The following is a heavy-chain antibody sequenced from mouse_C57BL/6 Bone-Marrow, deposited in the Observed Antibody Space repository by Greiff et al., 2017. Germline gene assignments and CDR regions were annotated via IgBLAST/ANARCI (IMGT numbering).Heavy chain of an antibody. CDR2: INPSSGYT. Sequence: QVHVKQSGAELAKPGASVKLSCKASGYTFTSYWMHWVNQRPGQGLEWIGYINPSSGYTKYNQKFKDKATLTADKSSSTAYMQLSSLTYEDSAVYYCARGDYSNSYYAMDYWGQGTSVTVSS. D-gene: IGHD2-5*01. CDR3: ARGDYSNSYYAMDY. V-gene: IGHV1-7*01. CDR1: GYTFTSYW. J-gene: IGHJ4*01.